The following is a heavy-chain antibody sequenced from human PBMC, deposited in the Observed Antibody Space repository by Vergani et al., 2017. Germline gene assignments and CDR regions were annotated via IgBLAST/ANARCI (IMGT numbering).Heavy chain of an antibody. CDR1: GGSISSSSYY. CDR3: ARLGRYSSGCPALG. CDR2: IYYSGST. J-gene: IGHJ4*02. D-gene: IGHD6-19*01. V-gene: IGHV4-39*01. Sequence: QLQLQESGPGLVKPSETLSLTCTVSGGSISSSSYYWGWIRQPPGKGLEWIGSIYYSGSTYYNPSLKSRVTISLDTSKNQFSLKLSSVTAADTAVYYCARLGRYSSGCPALGWGQGTLVTVSS.